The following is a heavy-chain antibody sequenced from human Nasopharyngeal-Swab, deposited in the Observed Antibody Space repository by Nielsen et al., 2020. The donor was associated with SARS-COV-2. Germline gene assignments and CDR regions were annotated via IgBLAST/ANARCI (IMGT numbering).Heavy chain of an antibody. CDR1: GFTFDDYD. V-gene: IGHV3-20*04. CDR3: SRDRDVDFLDS. D-gene: IGHD2/OR15-2a*01. Sequence: GGSLRLSCAASGFTFDDYDLSWVRQVPGKGLEWVSRITWNGDSTGYVDSVKGRFTISRDNANNSLFLQMNSLRAEDTAIYYCSRDRDVDFLDSWGQGTLVTVSS. J-gene: IGHJ5*01. CDR2: ITWNGDST.